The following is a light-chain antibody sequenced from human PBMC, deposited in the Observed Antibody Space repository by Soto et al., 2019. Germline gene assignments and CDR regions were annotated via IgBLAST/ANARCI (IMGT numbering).Light chain of an antibody. V-gene: IGKV3-15*01. J-gene: IGKJ2*01. CDR1: QSVSSY. Sequence: EIVMTQSPATLSVSPGERATLSCRPSQSVSSYLAWYQQKPGQAPRLLIYDASTRATGIPARFSGSGSGTEFTLTVSSLQSEDFAVYYCQQYNDWPYTFGQGTKLEIK. CDR3: QQYNDWPYT. CDR2: DAS.